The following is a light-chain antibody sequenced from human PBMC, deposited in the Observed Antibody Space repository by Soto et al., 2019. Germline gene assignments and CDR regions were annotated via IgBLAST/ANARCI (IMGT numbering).Light chain of an antibody. J-gene: IGKJ5*01. CDR3: QQRSNWPPIT. V-gene: IGKV3D-20*02. CDR2: DAS. Sequence: EFVLTQSPGTLSLSPGERATLSCRASQTVRNNYVAWYQQKPGQAPRLLIYDASSRATGIPDRFSGGGSGTDFTLTISRLEPEDFAVYYCQQRSNWPPITFGQGTRLEIK. CDR1: QTVRNNY.